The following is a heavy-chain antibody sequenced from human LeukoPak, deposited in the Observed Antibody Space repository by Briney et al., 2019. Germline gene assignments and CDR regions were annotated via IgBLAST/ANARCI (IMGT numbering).Heavy chain of an antibody. V-gene: IGHV5-51*01. CDR2: IYPGNSDT. D-gene: IGHD2-15*01. J-gene: IGHJ5*02. Sequence: GESLKISCKGSGYSFTSYWIGLVRHMPGKGLEWMGIIYPGNSDTRYSPSFQGQVTISADKSISTAYLQWSSLKASDTAMYYCARAYCSGDSCYGDAWGQGTLVTVSS. CDR1: GYSFTSYW. CDR3: ARAYCSGDSCYGDA.